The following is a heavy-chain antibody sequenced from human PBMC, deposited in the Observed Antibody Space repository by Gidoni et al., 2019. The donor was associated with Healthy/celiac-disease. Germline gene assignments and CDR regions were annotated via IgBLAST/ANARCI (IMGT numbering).Heavy chain of an antibody. CDR2: IIPSFGTA. CDR1: GGTFSSYA. Sequence: QLQLVQSGAEVKKPGSSVKVSCKASGGTFSSYAISWVRQAPGQGLEWMGGIIPSFGTANYAQKFQGRVTITADESTSTAYMELSSLRSEDTAVYYCARDHSSVGYCSGGSCYRNFDYWGQGTLVTVSS. CDR3: ARDHSSVGYCSGGSCYRNFDY. D-gene: IGHD2-15*01. J-gene: IGHJ4*02. V-gene: IGHV1-69*01.